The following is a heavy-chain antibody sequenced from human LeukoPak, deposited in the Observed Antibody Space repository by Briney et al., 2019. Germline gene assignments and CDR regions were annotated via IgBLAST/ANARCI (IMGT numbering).Heavy chain of an antibody. CDR1: GDSITRSDYH. CDR3: ARALHYYDSSGHAFDI. CDR2: MRYSGTT. Sequence: SETLSLTCTVSGDSITRSDYHWGWIRQPPGKGLEWIGSMRYSGTTSYNASLESRVTISVDTSNNQFSLKMISVTAADTAVYYCARALHYYDSSGHAFDIWGQGTMVTVSS. D-gene: IGHD3-22*01. J-gene: IGHJ3*02. V-gene: IGHV4-39*01.